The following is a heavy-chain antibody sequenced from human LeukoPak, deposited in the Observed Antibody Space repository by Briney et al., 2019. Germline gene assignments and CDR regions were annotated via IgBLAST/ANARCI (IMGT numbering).Heavy chain of an antibody. Sequence: ASVKVSCKASGYTFTGYYMHWVRQAPGQGLEWMGWINPNSGGTNYAQKFQGRVTITADESTSTAYMELSSLRSEDTAVYYCARDQHHPYYYYGMDVWGQGTTVTVSS. CDR3: ARDQHHPYYYYGMDV. J-gene: IGHJ6*02. CDR1: GYTFTGYY. CDR2: INPNSGGT. V-gene: IGHV1-2*02.